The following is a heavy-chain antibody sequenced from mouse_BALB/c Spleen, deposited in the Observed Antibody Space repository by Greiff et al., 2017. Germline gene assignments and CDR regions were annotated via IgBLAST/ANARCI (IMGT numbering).Heavy chain of an antibody. CDR3: NADYYGSTGYFDV. V-gene: IGHV14-4*02. D-gene: IGHD1-1*01. Sequence: EVKLQESGAELVRSGASVKLSCTASGFNIKDYYMHWVKQRPEQGLEWIGWIDPENGDTEYAPKFQGKATMTADTSSNTAYLQLSSLTSEDTAVYYCNADYYGSTGYFDVWGAGTTVTVSS. J-gene: IGHJ1*01. CDR1: GFNIKDYY. CDR2: IDPENGDT.